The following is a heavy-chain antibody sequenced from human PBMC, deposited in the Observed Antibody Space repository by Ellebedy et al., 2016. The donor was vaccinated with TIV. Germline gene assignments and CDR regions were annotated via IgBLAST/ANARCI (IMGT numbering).Heavy chain of an antibody. CDR3: ARHSGYYWSYFDS. CDR2: IVPMLRTA. V-gene: IGHV1-69*10. CDR1: GAAFSSHA. Sequence: SVKVSCKASGAAFSSHAVSWVRQAPGQGLEWMGGIVPMLRTANYAQKVQGRVTITADQLGSTVYMELSSLRSEDAAVYYCARHSGYYWSYFDSWGQGTLVTVSS. J-gene: IGHJ4*02. D-gene: IGHD3-22*01.